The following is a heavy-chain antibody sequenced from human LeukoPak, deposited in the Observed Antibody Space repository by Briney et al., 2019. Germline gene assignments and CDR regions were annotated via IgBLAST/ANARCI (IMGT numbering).Heavy chain of an antibody. Sequence: GGSLRLSCAASGFTFSSYAISWVRQAPGKGLEWVSTISGSGASTFYADSVKGRFIISRDNSKNTLYLQMSTLRAEDTAVYYCAKVWASTLLTGYFDYWGPGTLATVSS. CDR1: GFTFSSYA. J-gene: IGHJ4*02. D-gene: IGHD3-16*01. V-gene: IGHV3-23*01. CDR2: ISGSGAST. CDR3: AKVWASTLLTGYFDY.